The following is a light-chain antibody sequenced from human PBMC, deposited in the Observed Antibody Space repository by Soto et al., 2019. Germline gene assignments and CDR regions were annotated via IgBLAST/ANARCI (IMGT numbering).Light chain of an antibody. Sequence: EIVLTQSPATLSLSPGERATLSCRASQSVNIYLAWYQQKPGQAPRLLIYEASNRATGIPARFSGSGSGADFILSISRLEPEDFAVYYCQQYGSSPWTFGQGTKVDIK. J-gene: IGKJ1*01. CDR2: EAS. CDR1: QSVNIY. V-gene: IGKV3-11*01. CDR3: QQYGSSPWT.